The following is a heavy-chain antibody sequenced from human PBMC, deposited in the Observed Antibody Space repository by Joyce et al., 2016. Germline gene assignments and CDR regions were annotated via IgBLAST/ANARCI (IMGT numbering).Heavy chain of an antibody. CDR2: MNPNTGGT. D-gene: IGHD2-15*01. CDR3: ARDDLLASSWWSGMDV. V-gene: IGHV1-2*04. Sequence: QVQLVQSGAEVKEPGASVKVSCKASGKTFTEYNLHWVRQAPGQGLEWMVWMNPNTGGTNYAQKFLGLINMTRDTSINTAYMELTRLRPDDTAVYYCARDDLLASSWWSGMDVWGQGSTVTVSS. CDR1: GKTFTEYN. J-gene: IGHJ6*02.